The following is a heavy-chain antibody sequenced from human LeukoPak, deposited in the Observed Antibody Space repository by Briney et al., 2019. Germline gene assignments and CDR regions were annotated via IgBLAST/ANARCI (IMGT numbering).Heavy chain of an antibody. J-gene: IGHJ4*02. V-gene: IGHV3-66*01. D-gene: IGHD6-19*01. CDR2: IYSGGST. Sequence: GGSLRLSCAASEFSVGSNYMTWVRQAPGKGLEWVSLIYSGGSTYYADSVKGRFTISRDNSKNTLYLQMNSLRAEDTAVYYCARGGDSSGWYYQYYFDYWGQGTLVTVSS. CDR1: EFSVGSNY. CDR3: ARGGDSSGWYYQYYFDY.